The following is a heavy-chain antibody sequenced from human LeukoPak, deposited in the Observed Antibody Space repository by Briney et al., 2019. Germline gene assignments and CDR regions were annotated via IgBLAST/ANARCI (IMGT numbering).Heavy chain of an antibody. CDR3: ARSPTLATIGFGFDS. J-gene: IGHJ4*02. Sequence: ASVKVSCKASGGTFSSYTINWVRQAPEQGLEWMGRVIPVFGTTNYAQNFQGRVTITADKSTSTAYMELSSLRSEDTAIYYCARSPTLATIGFGFDSWGQGTLVTVSS. V-gene: IGHV1-69*08. D-gene: IGHD5-24*01. CDR2: VIPVFGTT. CDR1: GGTFSSYT.